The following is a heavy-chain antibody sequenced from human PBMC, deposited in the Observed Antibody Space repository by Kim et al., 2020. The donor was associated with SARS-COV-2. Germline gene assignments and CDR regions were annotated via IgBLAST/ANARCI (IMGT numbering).Heavy chain of an antibody. CDR2: VFDSGSI. D-gene: IGHD3-22*01. Sequence: SETLFLTCTVPGGSISYYYWSWIRQPPGKGLEWIGYVFDSGSINYSPSLKSRVTISLDTSKKQFSLQLTSETAAATAVYYCASGKYYYDGSGNPRFWYF. J-gene: IGHJ2*01. V-gene: IGHV4-59*01. CDR1: GGSISYYY. CDR3: ASGKYYYDGSGNPRFWYF.